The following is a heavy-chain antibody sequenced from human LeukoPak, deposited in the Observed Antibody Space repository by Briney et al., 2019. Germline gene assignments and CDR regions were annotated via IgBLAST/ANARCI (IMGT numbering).Heavy chain of an antibody. J-gene: IGHJ4*02. Sequence: SETLSLTCTVSGDSFSPGSYYWGWIRQPPGKGLEWIGSIYYTGNTYYNPSLKSRVTISVDTSKKQWSLRLNSVTAADTVVYYCARLWSGYRPPDYWGQGTLVTVSS. CDR2: IYYTGNT. CDR1: GDSFSPGSYY. V-gene: IGHV4-39*01. D-gene: IGHD3-3*01. CDR3: ARLWSGYRPPDY.